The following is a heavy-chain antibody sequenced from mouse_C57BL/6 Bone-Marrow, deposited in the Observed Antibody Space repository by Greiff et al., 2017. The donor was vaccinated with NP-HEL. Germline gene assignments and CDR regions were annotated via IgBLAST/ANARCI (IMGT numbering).Heavy chain of an antibody. CDR1: GYTFTSYT. J-gene: IGHJ1*03. V-gene: IGHV1-4*01. D-gene: IGHD1-1*01. CDR2: INPSSGYT. Sequence: QVQLQQSGAELARPGASVKMSCKASGYTFTSYTMHWVKQRPGQGLEWIGYINPSSGYTKYNQKFKDKATLTADKSSSTAYMQLSSLTSEDSAVYYWASRYYYGSSPYWYFDVWGTGTTVTVSS. CDR3: ASRYYYGSSPYWYFDV.